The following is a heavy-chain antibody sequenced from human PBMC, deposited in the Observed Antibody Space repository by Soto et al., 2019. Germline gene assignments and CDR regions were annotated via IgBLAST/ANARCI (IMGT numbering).Heavy chain of an antibody. CDR3: ARAQRGDFWSGYGLAAFDI. J-gene: IGHJ3*02. CDR1: GYTFTGYY. Sequence: ASVKVSCKASGYTFTGYYTHWVRQAPGQGLEWMGWINPNSGGTNYAQKFQGWVTMTRDTSISTAYMELSRLRSDDTAVYYCARAQRGDFWSGYGLAAFDIWGQGTIVTVSS. V-gene: IGHV1-2*04. D-gene: IGHD3-3*01. CDR2: INPNSGGT.